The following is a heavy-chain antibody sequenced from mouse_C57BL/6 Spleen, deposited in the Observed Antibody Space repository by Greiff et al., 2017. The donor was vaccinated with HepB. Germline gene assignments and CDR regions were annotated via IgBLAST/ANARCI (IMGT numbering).Heavy chain of an antibody. CDR1: GFTFSSYA. V-gene: IGHV5-4*01. CDR2: ISDGGSYT. D-gene: IGHD4-1*02. Sequence: DVHLVESGGGLVKPGGSLKLSCAASGFTFSSYAMSWVRQTPEKRLEWVATISDGGSYTYYPDNVKGRFTISRDNAKNNLYLQMSHLTSEDTAMYYCARDYGNCQLGPAWFAYWGQGTLVTVSA. CDR3: ARDYGNCQLGPAWFAY. J-gene: IGHJ3*01.